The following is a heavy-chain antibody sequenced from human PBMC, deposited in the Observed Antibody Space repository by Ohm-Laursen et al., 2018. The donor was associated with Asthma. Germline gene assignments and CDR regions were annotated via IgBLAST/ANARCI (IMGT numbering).Heavy chain of an antibody. Sequence: SDTLSLTCSVYGGSFSGYYWSWTRQPPGKGLEWIGEIYHSGSTNYNPSLKSRVTISVDKSKNQFSLKLSSVTAADTAVYYCARAAADRYFDYWGQGTLVTVSS. D-gene: IGHD6-25*01. CDR2: IYHSGST. CDR3: ARAAADRYFDY. J-gene: IGHJ4*02. CDR1: GGSFSGYY. V-gene: IGHV4-34*01.